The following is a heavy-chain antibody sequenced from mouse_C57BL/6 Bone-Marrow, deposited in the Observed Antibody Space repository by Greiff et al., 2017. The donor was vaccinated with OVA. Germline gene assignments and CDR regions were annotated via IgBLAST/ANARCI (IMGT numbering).Heavy chain of an antibody. CDR2: IDPETGGT. J-gene: IGHJ2*01. CDR3: TSPMITMDY. V-gene: IGHV1-15*01. Sequence: VQGVESGAELVRPGASVTLSCKASGYTFTDYEMHWVKQTPVHGLEWIGAIDPETGGTAYNQKFKGKAILTADKSSSTAYMELRSLTSEDSAVYYCTSPMITMDYWGQGTTLTVSS. CDR1: GYTFTDYE. D-gene: IGHD2-4*01.